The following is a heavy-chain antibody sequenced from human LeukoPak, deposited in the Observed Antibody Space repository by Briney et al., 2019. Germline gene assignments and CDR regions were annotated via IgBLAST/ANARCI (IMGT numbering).Heavy chain of an antibody. J-gene: IGHJ4*02. CDR1: GFPFSSHG. Sequence: GGTLRLSCAGSGFPFSSHGMNWVRQAPGKGLEWVSGISPGGGPTYYADSVRGRFTISRDDSKNTLYLQMKNLRAEDTAVYYCAKAERRVQNYFDYWGQGTLVTVSS. CDR2: ISPGGGPT. V-gene: IGHV3-23*01. CDR3: AKAERRVQNYFDY.